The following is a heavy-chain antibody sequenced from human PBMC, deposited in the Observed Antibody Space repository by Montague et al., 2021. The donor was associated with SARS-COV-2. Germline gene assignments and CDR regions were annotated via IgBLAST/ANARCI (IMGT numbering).Heavy chain of an antibody. CDR2: IKPDGGEK. V-gene: IGHV3-7*03. Sequence: SLRLSLSASGFTFSSYWMSWVRQTPGKGLEWVANIKPDGGEKHYVDSVKGRFTISRDNAKNSLNLQMGSLRAEDTALYYCARDSRIVGATGGMDVWGQGTTVIVSS. J-gene: IGHJ6*02. CDR1: GFTFSSYW. D-gene: IGHD1-26*01. CDR3: ARDSRIVGATGGMDV.